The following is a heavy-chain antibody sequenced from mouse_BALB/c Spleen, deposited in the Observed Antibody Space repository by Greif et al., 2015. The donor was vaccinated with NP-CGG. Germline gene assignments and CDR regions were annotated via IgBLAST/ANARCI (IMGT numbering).Heavy chain of an antibody. CDR2: ILPGSGST. V-gene: IGHV1-9*01. CDR3: ARKDYAWFAY. CDR1: GYTFSSYW. Sequence: VHLVESGAELMKPGASVKISCKATGYTFSSYWIEWVKQRPGHGLEWIGEILPGSGSTNYNEKFKGKATFTADTSSNTAYMQLSSLTSEDSAVYYCARKDYAWFAYWGQGTLVTVSA. D-gene: IGHD2-4*01. J-gene: IGHJ3*01.